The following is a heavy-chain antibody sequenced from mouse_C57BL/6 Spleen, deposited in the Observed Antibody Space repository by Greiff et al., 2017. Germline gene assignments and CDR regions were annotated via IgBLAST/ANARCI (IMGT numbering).Heavy chain of an antibody. V-gene: IGHV1-81*01. CDR3: ARSGGSTYVRYAMDY. CDR1: GYTFTSYG. D-gene: IGHD1-1*01. J-gene: IGHJ4*01. Sequence: VQLQQSGAELARPGASVTLSCKASGYTFTSYGISWVKQRTGQGLEWIGEIYPRSGNTYYNEKFKGKATLNADKSSSTAYMELRSLTSDDSAVYFCARSGGSTYVRYAMDYWGQGTSVTVSS. CDR2: IYPRSGNT.